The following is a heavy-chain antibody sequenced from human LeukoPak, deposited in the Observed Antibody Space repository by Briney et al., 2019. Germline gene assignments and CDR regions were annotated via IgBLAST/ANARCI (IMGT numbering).Heavy chain of an antibody. CDR3: ARCRHYYDSSGYYEDAFDI. Sequence: NPSETLSLTCTVSGGSNSSSSYYWGWIRQPPGKGLEWIGSIYYSGSTYYNPSLKSRDTISVDTSKNQFSLKLSSVTAAETAVYYCARCRHYYDSSGYYEDAFDIWGQGTMVTVSS. V-gene: IGHV4-39*07. D-gene: IGHD3-22*01. J-gene: IGHJ3*02. CDR2: IYYSGST. CDR1: GGSNSSSSYY.